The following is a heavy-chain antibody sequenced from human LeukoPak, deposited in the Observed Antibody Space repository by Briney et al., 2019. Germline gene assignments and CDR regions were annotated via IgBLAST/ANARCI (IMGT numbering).Heavy chain of an antibody. CDR3: ARGSGYYPLFDY. J-gene: IGHJ4*02. D-gene: IGHD3-22*01. V-gene: IGHV3-33*01. CDR2: IWYDGSKE. Sequence: TGGCLRLSCVVSGFTFSSYGMHWVRQAPGKGLEWVAVIWYDGSKEYYIDSVKGRFTISRDNSKNTLYLQMNSLRAEDTAVYYCARGSGYYPLFDYWGQGTLVTVSS. CDR1: GFTFSSYG.